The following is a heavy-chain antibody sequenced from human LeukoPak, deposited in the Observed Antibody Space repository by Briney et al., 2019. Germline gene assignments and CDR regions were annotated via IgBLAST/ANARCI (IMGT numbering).Heavy chain of an antibody. CDR3: ARDGVWFGDHYYYYMDV. CDR1: GFTFSSYS. Sequence: PGGSLRLSCEASGFTFSSYSMNWVRQAPGKGLEWISYISTSTTTIYYANSVKGRFTISRDNAKNSLYLQMNSLRAEDTAVYYCARDGVWFGDHYYYYMDVWGKGTTVTVSS. V-gene: IGHV3-48*04. CDR2: ISTSTTTI. J-gene: IGHJ6*03. D-gene: IGHD3-10*01.